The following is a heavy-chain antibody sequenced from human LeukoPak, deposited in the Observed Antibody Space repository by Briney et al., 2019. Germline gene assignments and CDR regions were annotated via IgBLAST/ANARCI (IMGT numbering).Heavy chain of an antibody. J-gene: IGHJ4*02. Sequence: PSETLSFTCTVSGGSISSSSYYWGWIRQPPGKGLEWIGSIYYSGSTYYNPSLKSRVTISVDTSKNQFSLKLSSVTAADTAVYYCARHRGGIAAAGRFDYWGQGTLVTVSS. CDR3: ARHRGGIAAAGRFDY. CDR2: IYYSGST. CDR1: GGSISSSSYY. V-gene: IGHV4-39*01. D-gene: IGHD6-13*01.